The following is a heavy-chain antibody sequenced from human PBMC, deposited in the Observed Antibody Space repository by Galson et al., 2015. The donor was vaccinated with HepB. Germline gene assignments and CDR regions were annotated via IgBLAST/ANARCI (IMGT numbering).Heavy chain of an antibody. CDR2: IYDRGNT. V-gene: IGHV3-53*01. D-gene: IGHD3-10*01. J-gene: IGHJ4*02. CDR3: ARGGSGSLIRGYYFDY. CDR1: GFTVSSKY. Sequence: SLRLSCAASGFTVSSKYMSWVRQAPGKGLEWVSVIYDRGNTYYADSVKGRFTISRDNSKNTLFLQMNGPRADDTAIYYCARGGSGSLIRGYYFDYWGQGTLVAVSS.